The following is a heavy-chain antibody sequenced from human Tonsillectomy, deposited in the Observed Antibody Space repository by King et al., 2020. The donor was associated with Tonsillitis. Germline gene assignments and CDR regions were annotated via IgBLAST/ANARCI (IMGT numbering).Heavy chain of an antibody. V-gene: IGHV2-70*04. Sequence: VTLKESGPALVKPTQTLTLTCTFSVFSFNTSEIRVSWIRQPPGKALEWLARIYWDDCKFYSTSLKTRPTTSKDTSKNQVVLTMTNMDPVDTATYYCARIVTGAYNHDAFDIWGQGTMVTVSS. CDR3: ARIVTGAYNHDAFDI. CDR2: IYWDDCK. CDR1: VFSFNTSEIR. J-gene: IGHJ3*02. D-gene: IGHD5-24*01.